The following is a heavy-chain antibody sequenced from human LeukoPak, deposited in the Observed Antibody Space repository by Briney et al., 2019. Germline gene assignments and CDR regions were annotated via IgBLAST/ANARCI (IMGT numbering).Heavy chain of an antibody. Sequence: GRSLRLSCAASGFTFDDYAMHWVRQAPGKGLEWVSGISWNSGSIGYADSVKGRFTISRDNAKNSLYLQMNSPRAEDTALYYCARELYGGNSPWFDPWGQGTLVTVSS. CDR2: ISWNSGSI. CDR1: GFTFDDYA. V-gene: IGHV3-9*01. D-gene: IGHD4-23*01. J-gene: IGHJ5*02. CDR3: ARELYGGNSPWFDP.